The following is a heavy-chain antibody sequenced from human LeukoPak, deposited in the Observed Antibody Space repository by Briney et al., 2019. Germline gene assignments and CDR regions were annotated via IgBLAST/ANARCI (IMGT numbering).Heavy chain of an antibody. CDR3: MSLLNTVHDSFDV. J-gene: IGHJ3*01. CDR2: IYYTGST. CDR1: GVSVTSDHYY. V-gene: IGHV4-31*03. Sequence: SETLSLTCTVSGVSVTSDHYYWVWVRQHPGQGLEWIGYIYYTGSTSYNPSLKSRLTISADTSKNEFSLKLSSVTAADTALYYCMSLLNTVHDSFDVWGQGTMVTVSS. D-gene: IGHD4-11*01.